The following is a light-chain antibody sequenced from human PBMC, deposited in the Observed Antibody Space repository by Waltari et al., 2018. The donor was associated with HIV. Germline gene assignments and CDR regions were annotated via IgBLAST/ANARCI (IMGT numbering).Light chain of an antibody. Sequence: QSALTQPASVPGSPGQSITISCTGTSSAVGAYNHISWFQQHPGKVPKFIIFEVNNRPSGVSNRFSGSKSGNTASLTISGLQAEDEADYYCSSYTTRSTLVFGGGTKLTVL. CDR2: EVN. J-gene: IGLJ2*01. CDR1: SSAVGAYNH. CDR3: SSYTTRSTLV. V-gene: IGLV2-14*01.